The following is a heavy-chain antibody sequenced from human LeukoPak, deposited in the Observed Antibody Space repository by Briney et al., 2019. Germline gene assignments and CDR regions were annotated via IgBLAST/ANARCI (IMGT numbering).Heavy chain of an antibody. CDR1: GYTFTGYY. Sequence: GASVKVSCKASGYTFTGYYMHWVRQAPGQGLEWMGWINPNSGGTNYAQKFQGRVTTTRDTSISTAYMELNRLRSDDTAVYYCARETYYYDSSGYFIGRYFDYWGQGTLVTVSS. CDR3: ARETYYYDSSGYFIGRYFDY. D-gene: IGHD3-22*01. CDR2: INPNSGGT. J-gene: IGHJ4*02. V-gene: IGHV1-2*02.